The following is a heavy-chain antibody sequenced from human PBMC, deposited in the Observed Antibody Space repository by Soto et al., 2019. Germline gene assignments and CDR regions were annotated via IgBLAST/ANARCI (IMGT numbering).Heavy chain of an antibody. J-gene: IGHJ4*01. CDR3: TTDSYITSIIVRFDY. V-gene: IGHV3-15*07. Sequence: GGSLILSCTSSGFTFSNAAINSVRQTPGKGLEWVGRVKSRTDGGTTDFAAPVKGRFAISRDDSKNMVYLEMNSVKTEDTAIYYCTTDSYITSIIVRFDYWGHGTLVTVSS. D-gene: IGHD3-22*01. CDR1: GFTFSNAA. CDR2: VKSRTDGGTT.